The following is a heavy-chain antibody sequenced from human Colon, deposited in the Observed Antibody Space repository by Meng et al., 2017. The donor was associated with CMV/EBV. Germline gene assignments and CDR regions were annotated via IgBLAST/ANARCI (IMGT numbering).Heavy chain of an antibody. J-gene: IGHJ1*01. CDR2: INQRGRT. CDR3: ASRGKSGWYRYFQN. CDR1: GGAYSGKH. D-gene: IGHD6-19*01. V-gene: IGHV4-34*01. Sequence: DYGGAYSGKHGTWNGQAQKKGMEWIGEINQRGRTTYNTSLKSRVTTSVDTSKNQFSLRLSSVTAADTALYYCASRGKSGWYRYFQNWGQGTLVTVSS.